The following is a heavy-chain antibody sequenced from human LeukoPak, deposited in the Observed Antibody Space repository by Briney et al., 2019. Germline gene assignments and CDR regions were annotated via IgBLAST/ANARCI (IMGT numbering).Heavy chain of an antibody. J-gene: IGHJ3*02. CDR3: ARERGREDASGGSCPLDAFDI. CDR2: ISSSSSYI. CDR1: GFTFSSYS. V-gene: IGHV3-21*01. Sequence: GGSLRLSCAASGFTFSSYSMNWVRQAPGKGLEWVSSISSSSSYIYYADSVKGRFTISRDNAKNSLYLQMDSLRAEDTAVYYCARERGREDASGGSCPLDAFDIWGQGTMVTVSS. D-gene: IGHD2-15*01.